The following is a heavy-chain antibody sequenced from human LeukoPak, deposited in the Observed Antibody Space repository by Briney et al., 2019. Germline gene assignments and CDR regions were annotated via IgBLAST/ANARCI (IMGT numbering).Heavy chain of an antibody. V-gene: IGHV1-18*01. CDR3: ARATLLDCSSTSCSFDY. CDR2: ISAYNGNT. D-gene: IGHD2-2*01. CDR1: GYTFTSYG. Sequence: ASVKVSCKASGYTFTSYGSSWVRQAPGQGLEWMGWISAYNGNTNYAQKLQGRVTMTTDTSTSTAYMELRSLRSDDTAVYFCARATLLDCSSTSCSFDYWGQGTLVTVSS. J-gene: IGHJ4*02.